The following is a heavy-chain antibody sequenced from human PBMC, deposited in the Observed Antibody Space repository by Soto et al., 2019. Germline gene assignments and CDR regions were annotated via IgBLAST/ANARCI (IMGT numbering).Heavy chain of an antibody. J-gene: IGHJ4*02. D-gene: IGHD6-19*01. CDR3: ARSEGLVQLNYFDY. V-gene: IGHV1-18*01. CDR1: GYTFTSYG. CDR2: ISAYNGNT. Sequence: ASVKVSCKASGYTFTSYGISWVRQAPGQGLEWMGWISAYNGNTNYAQKLQGRVTMTTDTSTSTAYIELRSLRSDDTAVYYCARSEGLVQLNYFDYWGQGTLVTVSS.